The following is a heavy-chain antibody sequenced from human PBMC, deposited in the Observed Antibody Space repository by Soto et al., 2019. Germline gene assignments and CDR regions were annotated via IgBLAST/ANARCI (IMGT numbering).Heavy chain of an antibody. CDR2: ISYSGSA. Sequence: SETLSLTCTVSGGSISVSSYYWCWIRHPPGKGLEWIGSISYSGSAYYSPSLKSRVTISVDTSKNQFSLNLSSVIAADTAVYYCAGLFGDYVSYWGQGTLVTVSS. V-gene: IGHV4-39*01. CDR3: AGLFGDYVSY. CDR1: GGSISVSSYY. D-gene: IGHD4-17*01. J-gene: IGHJ4*02.